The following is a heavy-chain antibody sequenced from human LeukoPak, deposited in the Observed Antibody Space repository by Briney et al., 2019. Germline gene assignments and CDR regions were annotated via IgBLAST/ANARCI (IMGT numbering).Heavy chain of an antibody. CDR2: INHSGST. J-gene: IGHJ5*02. Sequence: SETLSLTCAVYGGSFSGYYWSWIRQPPGKGLEWIGEINHSGSTNYNPSLKSRVTISVDMAKNQFSLELSSVTAADTAVYYCAREAYCSGAGCYNWFDPWGQGTLVTVSS. D-gene: IGHD2-2*01. CDR1: GGSFSGYY. V-gene: IGHV4-34*01. CDR3: AREAYCSGAGCYNWFDP.